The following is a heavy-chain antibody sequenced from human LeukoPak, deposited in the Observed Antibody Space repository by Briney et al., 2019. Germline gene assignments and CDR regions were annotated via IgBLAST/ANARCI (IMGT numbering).Heavy chain of an antibody. V-gene: IGHV1-18*01. CDR2: ISAYNGNT. Sequence: ASVKVSCKASGYTFTSYGISWVRQAPGQGLEWMGWISAYNGNTNYAQKLQGRVTMTTDTSTSTAYMELRSLRSEDTAVYYCATRKVVTAIRNNFDYWGQGTLVTVSS. CDR3: ATRKVVTAIRNNFDY. CDR1: GYTFTSYG. J-gene: IGHJ4*02. D-gene: IGHD2-21*02.